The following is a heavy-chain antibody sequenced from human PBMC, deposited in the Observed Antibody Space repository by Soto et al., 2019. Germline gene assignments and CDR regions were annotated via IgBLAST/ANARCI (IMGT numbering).Heavy chain of an antibody. D-gene: IGHD3-22*01. Sequence: QVQLVESGGGVVQPGRSLRLSCAASGFTFSSYGMHWVRQAPGKGLEWVAVIWYDGSNKYYADSVKGRFTISRDNSKNTLYLQMNSLRAEDTAVYYCAREGYDSSGYYPRYYFDYWGQGTLVTVSS. V-gene: IGHV3-33*01. J-gene: IGHJ4*02. CDR2: IWYDGSNK. CDR3: AREGYDSSGYYPRYYFDY. CDR1: GFTFSSYG.